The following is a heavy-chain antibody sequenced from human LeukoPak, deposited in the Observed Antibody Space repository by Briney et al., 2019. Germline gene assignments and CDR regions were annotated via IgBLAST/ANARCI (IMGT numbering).Heavy chain of an antibody. V-gene: IGHV4-59*01. J-gene: IGHJ3*02. CDR3: ARLRRGFDISGYYALDI. D-gene: IGHD3-22*01. CDR2: IYYSGST. Sequence: SETLSLTCTVSGGSISSYYWSWIRQPPGKGLEWIGYIYYSGSTNYNPSLRSRVTISVDTSKNQFSLKLTSVTAADTAVYYCARLRRGFDISGYYALDIWGQGTMVTVSS. CDR1: GGSISSYY.